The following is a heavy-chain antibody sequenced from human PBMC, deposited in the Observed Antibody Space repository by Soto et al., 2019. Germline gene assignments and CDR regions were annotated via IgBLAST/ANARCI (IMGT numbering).Heavy chain of an antibody. CDR3: AAPDFGDYWYFDL. CDR2: IVVGSGHT. J-gene: IGHJ2*01. V-gene: IGHV1-58*01. Sequence: QMQLVQSGPEVKKPGTSVKVSCKASGFTFSSSIVQSVRQARGQRLEWIGWIVVGSGHTNYEQKFQERVTITRDMSTSTAYMELSSLRSEDTAVYYCAAPDFGDYWYFDLWGRGTLVTVSS. D-gene: IGHD4-17*01. CDR1: GFTFSSSI.